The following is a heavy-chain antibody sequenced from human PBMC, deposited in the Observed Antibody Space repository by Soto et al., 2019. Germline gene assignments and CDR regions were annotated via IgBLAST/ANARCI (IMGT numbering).Heavy chain of an antibody. D-gene: IGHD2-21*02. Sequence: GESLKISCMGSGYKVSTWHNFTSYWIGWVRQMPGKGLEWMGIIYPGDSDTRYSPSFQGQVTISADKSISTAYLQWSSLKASDTAMYYCARRWWCGGDCYVGHWFDPWGQGTLVTVSS. CDR3: ARRWWCGGDCYVGHWFDP. V-gene: IGHV5-51*01. CDR2: IYPGDSDT. J-gene: IGHJ5*02. CDR1: GYKVSTWHNFTSYW.